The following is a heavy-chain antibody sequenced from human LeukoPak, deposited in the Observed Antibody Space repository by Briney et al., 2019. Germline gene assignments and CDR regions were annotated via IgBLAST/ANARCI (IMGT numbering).Heavy chain of an antibody. Sequence: ASVNVSCKASGYTFTSFSISWVRQAPGQGLEWMGWISVHNGNTKSTQKFQGRVTMTIDTSTSTAYMELRSPRYDDTAVYYCARDFSRYYYDGSGTDDAFDIWGQGTMVTVSS. CDR2: ISVHNGNT. V-gene: IGHV1-18*01. CDR3: ARDFSRYYYDGSGTDDAFDI. CDR1: GYTFTSFS. D-gene: IGHD3-22*01. J-gene: IGHJ3*02.